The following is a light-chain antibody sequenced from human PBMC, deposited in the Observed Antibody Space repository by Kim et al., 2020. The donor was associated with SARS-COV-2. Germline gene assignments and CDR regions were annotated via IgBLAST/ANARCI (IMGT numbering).Light chain of an antibody. Sequence: GQSITISGTGTSRDIGAYKYVSWYQQHPGKAPKLMIYDVSNRPSGVSNRFSGSTSGNTASLTISGLQAEDEADYYCSSYTTSNSYVFGTGTKVTVL. CDR3: SSYTTSNSYV. V-gene: IGLV2-14*03. CDR2: DVS. CDR1: SRDIGAYKY. J-gene: IGLJ1*01.